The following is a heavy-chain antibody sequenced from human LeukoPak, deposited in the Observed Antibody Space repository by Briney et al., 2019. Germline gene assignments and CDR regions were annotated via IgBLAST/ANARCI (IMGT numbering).Heavy chain of an antibody. D-gene: IGHD1-26*01. CDR2: MNPNSGNT. V-gene: IGHV1-8*01. CDR3: ARGRSIVGATLPY. Sequence: GASVKVSCKASGYTFTSYDINWVRQATGQGLEWMGWMNPNSGNTGYAQKFQGRVTMTRNTSISTACMELSSLRSEDTAVYYCARGRSIVGATLPYWGQGTLVTVSS. J-gene: IGHJ4*02. CDR1: GYTFTSYD.